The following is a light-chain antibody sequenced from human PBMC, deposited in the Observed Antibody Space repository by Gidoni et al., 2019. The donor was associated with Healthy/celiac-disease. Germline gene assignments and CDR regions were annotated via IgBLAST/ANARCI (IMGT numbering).Light chain of an antibody. CDR2: GAS. J-gene: IGKJ5*01. V-gene: IGKV3-15*01. Sequence: EIVMTQSPPTLSVSPGERATLPCSASQSVSSNLAWYQQKPGQAPRLLIYGASTRATGIPARFSGSGSGTEFTLTISSLQSEDFAVYYCQQYNNWLSITFGQGTRLEIK. CDR1: QSVSSN. CDR3: QQYNNWLSIT.